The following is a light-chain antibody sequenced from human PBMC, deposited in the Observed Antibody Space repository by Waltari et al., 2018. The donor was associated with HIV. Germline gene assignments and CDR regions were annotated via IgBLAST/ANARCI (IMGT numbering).Light chain of an antibody. CDR1: NSNFGLNY. CDR3: AAWDDSLSGPV. J-gene: IGLJ2*01. V-gene: IGLV1-47*01. CDR2: RND. Sequence: QSVLIQPPSPSGTPGHSVSTSCSGSNSNFGLNYLYQYQHLPGPAPKLLIYRNDQRPSGVPDRFSGSKSGTSASLAISGLRSEDEADYYCAAWDDSLSGPVFGGGTKVTVL.